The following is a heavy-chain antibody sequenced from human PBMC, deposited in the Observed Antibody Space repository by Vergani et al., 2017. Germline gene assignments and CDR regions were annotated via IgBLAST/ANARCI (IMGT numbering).Heavy chain of an antibody. J-gene: IGHJ1*01. CDR1: GFISSYYG. D-gene: IGHD1-1*01. CDR2: ISYDGTQK. CDR3: ATKSXGTPGCQVGYFRE. V-gene: IGHV3-30*03. Sequence: QVHLVESGGGVVQPGRSLRLSCVVAGFISSYYGMHWVRQAPGKGLEWVAVISYDGTQKYYADSVKGRFTISRDNSKSTLYLQMNSLRTEDTAVYYCATKSXGTPGCQVGYFREWGQGTLVTVSS.